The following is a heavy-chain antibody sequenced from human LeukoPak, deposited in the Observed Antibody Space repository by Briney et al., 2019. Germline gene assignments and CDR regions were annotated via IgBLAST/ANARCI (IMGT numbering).Heavy chain of an antibody. D-gene: IGHD5-12*01. V-gene: IGHV3-21*01. J-gene: IGHJ6*02. CDR2: IRSSSSSYI. Sequence: GGSLRLSCAASGFTFSSYSMTWVRQAPGKGLEWVSSIRSSSSSYIYYADSVKGRFTISRDNAKNSLYLQMNSLRAEDTAVYYCARDRGYSGYPSYYGMDVWGQGTTVTVSS. CDR3: ARDRGYSGYPSYYGMDV. CDR1: GFTFSSYS.